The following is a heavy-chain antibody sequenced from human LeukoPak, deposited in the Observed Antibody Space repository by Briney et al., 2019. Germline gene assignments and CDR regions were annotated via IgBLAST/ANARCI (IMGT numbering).Heavy chain of an antibody. CDR2: INHSGST. Sequence: KPSETLSLTCAVYGGSFSGYYWSWIRQPPGKGLEWIGEINHSGSTNYNPSLKSRVTISVATSKNQFSLKLSSVTAADTAVYYCARTYSYGHYYGMDVWGQGTTVTVSS. CDR1: GGSFSGYY. D-gene: IGHD5-18*01. J-gene: IGHJ6*02. CDR3: ARTYSYGHYYGMDV. V-gene: IGHV4-34*01.